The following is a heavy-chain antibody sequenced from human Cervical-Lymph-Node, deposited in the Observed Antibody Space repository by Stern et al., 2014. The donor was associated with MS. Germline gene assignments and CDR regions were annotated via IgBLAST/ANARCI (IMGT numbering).Heavy chain of an antibody. CDR2: LWHDGSIK. V-gene: IGHV3-33*01. CDR3: ARGGLWGAYAPMDV. CDR1: GFTFSSYG. D-gene: IGHD3-16*01. J-gene: IGHJ6*02. Sequence: QVQLLESWGGVVQPGRSLRLSCAASGFTFSSYGMHWVRQAPGKGLEWVPVLWHDGSIKQDADSVMGRFTIAKDNDRSTLHLQRNSLRAEDTAVYYCARGGLWGAYAPMDVWGQGTTVTVSS.